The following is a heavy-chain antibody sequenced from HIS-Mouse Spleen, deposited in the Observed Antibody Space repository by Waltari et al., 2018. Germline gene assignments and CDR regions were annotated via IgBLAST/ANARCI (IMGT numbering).Heavy chain of an antibody. V-gene: IGHV3-30*18. Sequence: QVQLVESGGAVVQPGRSLRLSCAASGFTFSSYGMHWVRQAPGKGLEWVAVISYDGSNKYYADSVKGRFTISRDNSKNTLYLQMNSLRAEDTAVYYCAKDKHHAFDYWGQGTLVTVSS. CDR1: GFTFSSYG. J-gene: IGHJ4*02. CDR3: AKDKHHAFDY. CDR2: ISYDGSNK.